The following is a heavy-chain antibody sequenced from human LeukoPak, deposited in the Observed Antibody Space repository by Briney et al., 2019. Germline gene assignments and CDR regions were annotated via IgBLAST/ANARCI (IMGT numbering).Heavy chain of an antibody. CDR2: INWNGGST. CDR3: ARDKGGSYYGPNDY. V-gene: IGHV3-20*04. Sequence: PGGSLRLSCAASGFTFDDYGMSWDRQAPGKGLEWVSGINWNGGSTGYADSVKGRFTISRDNAKNSLYLQMNSLRAEDTALYYCARDKGGSYYGPNDYWGQGTLVTVSS. CDR1: GFTFDDYG. D-gene: IGHD1-26*01. J-gene: IGHJ4*02.